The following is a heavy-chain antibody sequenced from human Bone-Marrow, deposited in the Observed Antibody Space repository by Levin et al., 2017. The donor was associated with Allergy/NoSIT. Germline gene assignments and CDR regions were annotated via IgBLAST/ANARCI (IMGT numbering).Heavy chain of an antibody. Sequence: GESLKISCKASGYTFTGYYMHWVRQAPGQGLEWMGRINPNSGGTNYAQKFQGRVTMTRDTSISTAYMELSRLRSDDTAVYYCARDHPPITIFGVVNPTWGFDYWGQGTLVTVSS. CDR2: INPNSGGT. CDR1: GYTFTGYY. D-gene: IGHD3-3*01. J-gene: IGHJ4*02. CDR3: ARDHPPITIFGVVNPTWGFDY. V-gene: IGHV1-2*06.